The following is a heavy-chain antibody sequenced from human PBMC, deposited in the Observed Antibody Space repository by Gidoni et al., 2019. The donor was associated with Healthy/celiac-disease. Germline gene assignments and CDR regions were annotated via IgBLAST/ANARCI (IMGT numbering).Heavy chain of an antibody. J-gene: IGHJ6*02. D-gene: IGHD2-15*01. CDR1: GGSISSSSYY. CDR2: IYSSGST. Sequence: QLQLQESGPGLVKPSETLSLTCTVSGGSISSSSYYWVWIRQPPGKGLEWIGSIYSSGSTYYNPSLKSRVTISVDTSKNQFSLKLSSVTAADTAVYYCARIHCSGGSCYSGPGTHYYYYYGMDVWGQGTTVTVSS. CDR3: ARIHCSGGSCYSGPGTHYYYYYGMDV. V-gene: IGHV4-39*01.